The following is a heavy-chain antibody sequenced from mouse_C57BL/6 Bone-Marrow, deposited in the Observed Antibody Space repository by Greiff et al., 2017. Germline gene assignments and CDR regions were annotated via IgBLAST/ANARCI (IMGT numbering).Heavy chain of an antibody. Sequence: VQLQQSGPELVKPWASVKISCKASGYAFSSSWMNWVKQRPGKGLEWIGRIYPGDGDTNYNGKFKGKATLTADKSSSTAYMQLSSLTSEDSAVYFCARYYYGSSNWYFDVWGTGTTVTVSS. CDR1: GYAFSSSW. V-gene: IGHV1-82*01. CDR3: ARYYYGSSNWYFDV. D-gene: IGHD1-1*01. J-gene: IGHJ1*03. CDR2: IYPGDGDT.